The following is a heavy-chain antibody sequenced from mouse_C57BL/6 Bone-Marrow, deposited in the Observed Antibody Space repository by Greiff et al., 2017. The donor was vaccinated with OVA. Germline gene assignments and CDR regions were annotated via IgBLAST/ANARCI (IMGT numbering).Heavy chain of an antibody. Sequence: QVQLKESGAELVKPGASVKLSCKASGYTFTSYWMHWVKQRPGRGLEWIGWIDPNSGGTKYNEKFKSKATLTVDKPSSTAYMQLSSLTSEDSAVYYCARALFTTVVAREGYYAMDYWGQGTSVTVSS. V-gene: IGHV1-72*01. J-gene: IGHJ4*01. CDR3: ARALFTTVVAREGYYAMDY. D-gene: IGHD1-1*01. CDR1: GYTFTSYW. CDR2: IDPNSGGT.